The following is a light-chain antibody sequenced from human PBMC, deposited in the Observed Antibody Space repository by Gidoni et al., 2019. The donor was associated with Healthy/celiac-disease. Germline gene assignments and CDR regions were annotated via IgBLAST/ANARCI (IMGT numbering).Light chain of an antibody. V-gene: IGKV3-20*01. CDR2: GAS. Sequence: EIVLTQSPGTLSLSPGERATLSCRASQSVSSSYLAWYQQKPGQAHRLLIYGASSRATGIPDRFSGSGSGTDFTLTISRLEPEDFAVYYCQQYGSLWTFGQGTKVEIK. CDR3: QQYGSLWT. J-gene: IGKJ1*01. CDR1: QSVSSSY.